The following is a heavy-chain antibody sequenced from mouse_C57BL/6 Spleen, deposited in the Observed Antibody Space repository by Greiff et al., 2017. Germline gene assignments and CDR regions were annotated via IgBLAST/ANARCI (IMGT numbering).Heavy chain of an antibody. J-gene: IGHJ2*01. CDR1: GYTFTSYW. V-gene: IGHV1-55*01. Sequence: QVQLQESGAELVKPGASVKMSCKASGYTFTSYWITWVKQRPGQGLEWIGDIYPGSGSTNYNEKFKSKATLTVDTSSSTAYMQLSSLTSEDSAVYYCARERSLASDGVFDYWGQGTTLTVSS. CDR3: ARERSLASDGVFDY. D-gene: IGHD6-2*01. CDR2: IYPGSGST.